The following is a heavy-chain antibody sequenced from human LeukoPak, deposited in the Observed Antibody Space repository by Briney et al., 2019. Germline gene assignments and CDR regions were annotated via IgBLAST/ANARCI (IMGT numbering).Heavy chain of an antibody. CDR1: GFTFSSYA. CDR3: AKDRKGDGCNHEVFDY. CDR2: ISGSGGST. V-gene: IGHV3-23*01. Sequence: PGGSLRLSCAASGFTFSSYAMSWVRQAPGKGLEWVSAISGSGGSTYYADSVKGRFTISRDNSKNTLYLQMNSLRAEDTAVYNCAKDRKGDGCNHEVFDYWGQGTLVTVSS. J-gene: IGHJ4*02. D-gene: IGHD5-24*01.